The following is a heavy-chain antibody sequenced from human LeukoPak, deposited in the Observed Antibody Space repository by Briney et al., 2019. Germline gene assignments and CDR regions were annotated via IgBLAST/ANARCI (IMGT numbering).Heavy chain of an antibody. D-gene: IGHD4-23*01. CDR2: VSQSGGA. Sequence: SETLSPTCAVSGGSFSGYHCSWIRQTPGKGLEWIGEVSQSGGASYNPSLKSRVTISVETSKNHFSLKLTSATAADTAMYYCAGSYGGNAVGPFDIWGQGTMVTVSS. CDR1: GGSFSGYH. CDR3: AGSYGGNAVGPFDI. J-gene: IGHJ3*02. V-gene: IGHV4-34*01.